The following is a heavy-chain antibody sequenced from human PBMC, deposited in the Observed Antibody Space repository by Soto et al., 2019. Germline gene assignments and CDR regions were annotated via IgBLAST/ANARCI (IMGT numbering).Heavy chain of an antibody. CDR3: AKDGYSSSIDY. V-gene: IGHV3-30*18. J-gene: IGHJ4*02. D-gene: IGHD6-13*01. Sequence: QVQLVESGGGVVQPGRSLRLSCAASGITFSSYGMHWVRQAPGKGLEWVAVISYDGSNKYYADSVKGRFTISRDNSKNTLYLQMNSLRAEDTAVYYCAKDGYSSSIDYWGQGTLVPVSS. CDR2: ISYDGSNK. CDR1: GITFSSYG.